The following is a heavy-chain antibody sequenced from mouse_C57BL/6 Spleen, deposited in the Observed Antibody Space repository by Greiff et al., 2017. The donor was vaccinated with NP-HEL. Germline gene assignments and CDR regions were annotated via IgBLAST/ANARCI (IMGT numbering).Heavy chain of an antibody. CDR3: ARSYGSSSWFAY. V-gene: IGHV1-50*01. Sequence: VQLQQPGAELVKPGASVKLSCKASGYTFTSYWMQWVKQRPGQGLEWIGEIDPSDSYTNYNQKFKGKATLTVDTSSSTAYMQLSSLTSEDSAVYYCARSYGSSSWFAYWGQGTLVTVSA. CDR2: IDPSDSYT. D-gene: IGHD1-1*01. CDR1: GYTFTSYW. J-gene: IGHJ3*01.